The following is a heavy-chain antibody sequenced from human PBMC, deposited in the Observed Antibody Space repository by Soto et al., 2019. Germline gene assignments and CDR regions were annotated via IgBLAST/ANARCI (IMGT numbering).Heavy chain of an antibody. CDR1: GYTFTSYG. CDR3: ASGKQQLDYYYYVMDV. V-gene: IGHV1-18*01. CDR2: ISAYNGNT. D-gene: IGHD6-13*01. J-gene: IGHJ6*02. Sequence: ASVKVSCKASGYTFTSYGISWVRQAPGQGLEWMGWISAYNGNTNYAQKLQGRVTMTTDTSTSTAYMELRSLRSDDTAVYYCASGKQQLDYYYYVMDVWGQGTTVPVSS.